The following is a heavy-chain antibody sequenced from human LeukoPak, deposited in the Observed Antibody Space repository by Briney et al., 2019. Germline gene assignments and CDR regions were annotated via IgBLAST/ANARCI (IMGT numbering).Heavy chain of an antibody. J-gene: IGHJ4*02. CDR3: ARHHHNGWSDY. V-gene: IGHV4-39*01. Sequence: SETLSLTCTVSGGSISSSSYYWGWIRQPPGKGLEWIESIYYSGSTYYNPSLKSRVTISEDTSKNQFSLKLSSVTAAETAVYYCARHHHNGWSDYWGQGTLVTVSS. CDR2: IYYSGST. CDR1: GGSISSSSYY. D-gene: IGHD6-19*01.